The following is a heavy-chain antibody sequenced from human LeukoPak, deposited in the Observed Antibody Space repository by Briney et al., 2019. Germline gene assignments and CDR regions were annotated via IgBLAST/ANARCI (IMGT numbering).Heavy chain of an antibody. CDR1: GGTFSSYA. CDR3: ARDGGHSSGWSQDI. V-gene: IGHV1-69*04. CDR2: IIPILGIA. D-gene: IGHD6-19*01. Sequence: GASVKVSCKASGGTFSSYAISWVRQAPGQGLEWMGRIIPILGIANYAQKFRGRVTITADKSTSTAYMELSSLRSEDTAVYYCARDGGHSSGWSQDIWGQGTMVTVSS. J-gene: IGHJ3*02.